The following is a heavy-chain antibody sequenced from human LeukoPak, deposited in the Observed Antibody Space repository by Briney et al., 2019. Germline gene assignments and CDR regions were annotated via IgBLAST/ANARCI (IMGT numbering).Heavy chain of an antibody. V-gene: IGHV4-59*01. Sequence: SETLSLTCTVSGGSISSYYWSWIRQPPGKGLEWIGYIYYSGSTNYNPSLKSRVTISVDTSKNQFSLKLSSVPAADTAVYYCARGYCSSTSCYPDPWGQGTLVTVSS. CDR1: GGSISSYY. CDR2: IYYSGST. CDR3: ARGYCSSTSCYPDP. J-gene: IGHJ5*02. D-gene: IGHD2-2*01.